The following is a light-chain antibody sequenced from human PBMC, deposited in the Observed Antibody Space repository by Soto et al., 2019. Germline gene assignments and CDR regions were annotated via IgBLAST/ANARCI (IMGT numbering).Light chain of an antibody. V-gene: IGKV1-39*01. CDR3: QQRYSTPYT. Sequence: IHMTQSPSSMSASVGDRVTITCRASQRITTYLHWYQQKPGKAPKLLISTAATFQGGVPSRFSGSGSGPDFTLTITTLPPEDFATYFCQQRYSTPYTFGQGTKLEIK. CDR1: QRITTY. J-gene: IGKJ2*01. CDR2: TAA.